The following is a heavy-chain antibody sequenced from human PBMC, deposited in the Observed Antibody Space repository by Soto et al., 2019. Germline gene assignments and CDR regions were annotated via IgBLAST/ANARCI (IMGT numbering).Heavy chain of an antibody. J-gene: IGHJ3*01. V-gene: IGHV3-53*01. Sequence: GSLRLSCAASGXIFRDNVMIWVRQAPGKGLEWVSALYRGGVAYYADALKGRFIISRDNPENTLYLQMTSLRADDSAIYYCERALVEVPAHPRLDAFDLWGQGTVVTVSS. CDR3: ERALVEVPAHPRLDAFDL. CDR1: GXIFRDNV. D-gene: IGHD2-15*01. CDR2: LYRGGVA.